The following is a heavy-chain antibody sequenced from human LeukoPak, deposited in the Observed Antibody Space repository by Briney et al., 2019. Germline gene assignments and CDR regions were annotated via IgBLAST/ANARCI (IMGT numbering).Heavy chain of an antibody. Sequence: PGGSLRLSCAASGFTFSSYAMSWVRQAPGKGLEWVSVIYSGGSTYYADSVKGRFTISRDNSKNTLYLQMNSLRAEDTAVYYCARVAVTTLDWGQGTLVTVSS. J-gene: IGHJ4*02. CDR1: GFTFSSYA. CDR3: ARVAVTTLD. CDR2: IYSGGST. V-gene: IGHV3-53*01. D-gene: IGHD4-11*01.